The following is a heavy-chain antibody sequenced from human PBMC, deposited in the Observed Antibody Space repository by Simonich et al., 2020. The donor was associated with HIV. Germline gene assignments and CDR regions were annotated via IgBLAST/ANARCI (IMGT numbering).Heavy chain of an antibody. CDR1: GGSFSGYY. V-gene: IGHV4-34*01. CDR2: NNHGEST. CDR3: ASLDPMYYYDSSGYFDDAFDI. D-gene: IGHD3-22*01. J-gene: IGHJ3*02. Sequence: QVQLQQWGAGLLKPSETLSLTCAVYGGSFSGYYWSWIRQPPGRGLGWIGENNHGESTNHNPSLKGRVTISVDTSKNHFSLKLSYVTAADTAVYYCASLDPMYYYDSSGYFDDAFDIWGQGTMVTVSS.